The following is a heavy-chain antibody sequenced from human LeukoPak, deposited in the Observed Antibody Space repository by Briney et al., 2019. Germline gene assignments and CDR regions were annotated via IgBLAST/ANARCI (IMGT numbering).Heavy chain of an antibody. J-gene: IGHJ4*02. CDR2: ISAYNGNT. V-gene: IGHV1-18*01. CDR3: ARVCRGGYCSSTSSFDY. CDR1: GYTFTSYG. D-gene: IGHD2-2*01. Sequence: ASVKVSCKASGYTFTSYGISWVRQAPGQGLEWMGWISAYNGNTNCAQKLQGRVTMTTDTSTSTAYMELRSLRSDDTAVYYCARVCRGGYCSSTSSFDYWGQGTLVTVSS.